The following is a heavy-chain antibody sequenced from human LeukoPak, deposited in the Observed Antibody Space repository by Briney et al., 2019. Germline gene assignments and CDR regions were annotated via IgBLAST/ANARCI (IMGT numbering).Heavy chain of an antibody. CDR3: ATRGATQPPY. D-gene: IGHD1-26*01. V-gene: IGHV3-23*01. Sequence: GGSLRLSCAASGFTFSSSAMSWVRQAPGKGLEWVSAISGSGSSTYYSDSVKGRFTISRDNSKNTLFLQISSLRAEDTAVYYCATRGATQPPYWGQGTLVTVSS. J-gene: IGHJ4*02. CDR1: GFTFSSSA. CDR2: ISGSGSST.